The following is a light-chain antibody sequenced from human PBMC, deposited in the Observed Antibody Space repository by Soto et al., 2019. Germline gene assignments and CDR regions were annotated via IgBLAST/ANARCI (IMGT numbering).Light chain of an antibody. Sequence: DIQMTQSPSTLSGSVGDRVAITCRASQTISSWLAWYQQKPGKAPKLLIYKASTLKSGVPSRFSGSGSGTEFTLTISSLQPDDFATFYCQQYSSFSRTFGQGTKVDI. CDR3: QQYSSFSRT. J-gene: IGKJ1*01. V-gene: IGKV1-5*03. CDR2: KAS. CDR1: QTISSW.